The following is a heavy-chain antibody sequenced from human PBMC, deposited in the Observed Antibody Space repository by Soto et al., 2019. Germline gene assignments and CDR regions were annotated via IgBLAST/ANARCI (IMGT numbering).Heavy chain of an antibody. CDR1: GFTFSSYG. CDR2: IWYDGSNK. V-gene: IGHV3-33*01. D-gene: IGHD3-22*01. J-gene: IGHJ4*02. Sequence: GGSMRLSCAASGFTFSSYGMHWVRQAPGKGLEWVAVIWYDGSNKYYADSVKGRFTISRDKSKNTLYLQMNSLRAEDTAVYYCARDLFHNRYYYDSSGYLDYWGQGTLVTVSS. CDR3: ARDLFHNRYYYDSSGYLDY.